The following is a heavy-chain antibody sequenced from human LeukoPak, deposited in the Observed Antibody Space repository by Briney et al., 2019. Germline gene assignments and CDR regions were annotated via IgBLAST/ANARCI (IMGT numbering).Heavy chain of an antibody. CDR1: GGSISSSSYY. CDR2: IYYSGST. J-gene: IGHJ4*02. Sequence: SETLSLTCTVSGGSISSSSYYWGWIRQPPGKGLEWIGSIYYSGSTYYNPSLKSRVTISVDTSKNQFSLKLSSVTAADTAVYYCARGRGAAIRPEFDYWGQGTLVTVSS. V-gene: IGHV4-39*07. CDR3: ARGRGAAIRPEFDY. D-gene: IGHD6-13*01.